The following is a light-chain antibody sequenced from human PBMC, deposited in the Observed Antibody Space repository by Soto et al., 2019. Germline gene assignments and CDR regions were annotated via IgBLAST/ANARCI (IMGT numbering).Light chain of an antibody. CDR3: QQYNNWPPVT. CDR2: GAS. CDR1: QSVGSN. Sequence: EVVMTQSPATLSVSPGERATLSCRASQSVGSNLAWYQQKAGQAPRLLIYGASTRATGIPARFSGSGSGTEFTLTISSPQSEDFALYYCQQYNNWPPVTFGQGTRLEIK. V-gene: IGKV3-15*01. J-gene: IGKJ5*01.